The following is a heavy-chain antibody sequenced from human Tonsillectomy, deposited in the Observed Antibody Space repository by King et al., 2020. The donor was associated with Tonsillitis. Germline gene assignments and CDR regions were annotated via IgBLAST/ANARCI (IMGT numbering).Heavy chain of an antibody. Sequence: EVQLVESGGGLVKPGGSLRLSCAASGFTFSSYSMNWVRQAPGKGLEWVSSISSSSSYIYYADSVKGRFTISRDNAKNSLYLQMNSLRAEDTAVYYCARDRYDFGDYWEIDYWGQGTLVTVSS. CDR1: GFTFSSYS. CDR2: ISSSSSYI. CDR3: ARDRYDFGDYWEIDY. D-gene: IGHD4-17*01. V-gene: IGHV3-21*01. J-gene: IGHJ4*02.